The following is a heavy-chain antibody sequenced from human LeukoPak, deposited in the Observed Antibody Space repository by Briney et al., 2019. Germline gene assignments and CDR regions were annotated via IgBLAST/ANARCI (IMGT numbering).Heavy chain of an antibody. CDR1: GFTFSSYC. CDR2: ISGSRGTI. CDR3: ARRSEFGVLYYKDI. D-gene: IGHD3-16*01. V-gene: IGHV3-48*01. J-gene: IGHJ6*03. Sequence: GGSLRLSCVASGFTFSSYCMNWVRQAPGKGLEWVSYISGSRGTINYADSVKGRFTISRANAKNSLYQQMNSLRAQDTAVYYCARRSEFGVLYYKDIWGKGTTVTVSS.